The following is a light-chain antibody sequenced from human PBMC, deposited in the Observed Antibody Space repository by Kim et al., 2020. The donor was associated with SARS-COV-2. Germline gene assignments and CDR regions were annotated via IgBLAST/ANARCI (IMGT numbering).Light chain of an antibody. Sequence: SYELTQPPSVSVAPGKTARISCGGNNIESKTVHWYQQKPGQAPVLVIYNDNNRPSGIPERFSGSYSGNTATLTISRVEAGVGADYYCQVWDRTAVGIFGG. CDR2: NDN. V-gene: IGLV3-21*04. J-gene: IGLJ2*01. CDR1: NIESKT. CDR3: QVWDRTAVGI.